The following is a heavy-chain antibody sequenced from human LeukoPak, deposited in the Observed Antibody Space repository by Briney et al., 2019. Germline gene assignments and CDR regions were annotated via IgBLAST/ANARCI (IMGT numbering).Heavy chain of an antibody. CDR2: ITSSSSTI. Sequence: PGGSLRLSCAASGFTFSTYTMNWVRQAPGKGLEWVSYITSSSSTIYYADSVKGRFTISRDNAENSLYLQMSSLRAEDTAVYHCARGIRKPAGVGYHYYMDVWAKGPTVTVSS. CDR3: ARGIRKPAGVGYHYYMDV. J-gene: IGHJ6*03. CDR1: GFTFSTYT. V-gene: IGHV3-48*04. D-gene: IGHD3-10*01.